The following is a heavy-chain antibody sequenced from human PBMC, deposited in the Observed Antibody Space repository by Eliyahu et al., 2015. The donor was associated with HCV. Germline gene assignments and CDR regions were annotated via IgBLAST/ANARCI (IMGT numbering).Heavy chain of an antibody. CDR1: GGSIXPYX. CDR3: ASGGGGIAVAGTGGWFDP. V-gene: IGHV4-59*01. D-gene: IGHD6-19*01. J-gene: IGHJ5*02. Sequence: QVQLQESGPGLVKPSETLSLTCTVSGGSIXPYXWXWIRQPPGKXXEGIGWVPXSGITNDNPXXKSRVTISVDTSKXQFSLNLTSVTAADTAVYYCASGGGGIAVAGTGGWFDPWGQGTLVTVSS. CDR2: VPXSGIT.